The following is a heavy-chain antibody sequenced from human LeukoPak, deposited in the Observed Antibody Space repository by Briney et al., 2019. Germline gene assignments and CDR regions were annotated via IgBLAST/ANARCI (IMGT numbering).Heavy chain of an antibody. J-gene: IGHJ6*03. CDR1: GYTFTGYY. Sequence: ASVKVSCKASGYTFTGYYMHWVRQAPGQGLEWMGWINPNSGGTNYAQKLQGRVTMTRDTSISTAYMELSRLRSDGTAVYYCARDLGYCSSTSCYNMGYYYYMDVWGKGTTVTISS. CDR2: INPNSGGT. D-gene: IGHD2-2*03. V-gene: IGHV1-2*02. CDR3: ARDLGYCSSTSCYNMGYYYYMDV.